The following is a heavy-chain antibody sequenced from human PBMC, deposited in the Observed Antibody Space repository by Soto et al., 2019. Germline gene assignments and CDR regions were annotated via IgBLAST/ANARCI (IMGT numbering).Heavy chain of an antibody. CDR2: INPNSGGT. D-gene: IGHD6-19*01. Sequence: GASVKVSCKASGYTFTGYYMHWVRQAPGQGLEWMGWINPNSGGTNYAQKFQGWVTMTRDTSISTAYMELSRLRSEDTAVYYCARGAYSSGWYYFDYWGQGTLVTVSS. CDR1: GYTFTGYY. V-gene: IGHV1-2*04. CDR3: ARGAYSSGWYYFDY. J-gene: IGHJ4*02.